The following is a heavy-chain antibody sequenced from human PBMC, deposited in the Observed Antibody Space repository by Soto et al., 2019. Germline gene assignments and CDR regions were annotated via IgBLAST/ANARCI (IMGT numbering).Heavy chain of an antibody. D-gene: IGHD3-10*01. CDR1: GGSISSSNW. CDR3: ARVATMVRGEPYYYYGMDV. Sequence: SETLSLTCAVSGGSISSSNWWSWVRQPPGKGLEWIGEIYHSGSTNYNPSLKSRVTISVDKSKNQFSLKRSSVTAADTAVYYCARVATMVRGEPYYYYGMDVWGQGTTVTVSS. J-gene: IGHJ6*02. CDR2: IYHSGST. V-gene: IGHV4-4*02.